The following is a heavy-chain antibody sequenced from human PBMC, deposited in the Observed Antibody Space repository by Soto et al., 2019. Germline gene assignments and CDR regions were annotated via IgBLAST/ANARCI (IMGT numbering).Heavy chain of an antibody. V-gene: IGHV3-13*01. J-gene: IGHJ5*02. CDR3: VRGLPGGFDP. CDR1: GFIFSNFD. CDR2: IGFAGDT. D-gene: IGHD3-10*01. Sequence: GGSLRLSCGASGFIFSNFDMHWVRQTTEKGLERVSGIGFAGDTNYSGSVKGRFTISRENAKNSLFLQMNSLRVGDTAVYYCVRGLPGGFDPWGQGTLVTAPQ.